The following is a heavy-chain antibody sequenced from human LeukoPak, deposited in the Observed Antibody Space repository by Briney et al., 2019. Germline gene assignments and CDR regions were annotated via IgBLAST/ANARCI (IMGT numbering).Heavy chain of an antibody. J-gene: IGHJ4*02. CDR1: GYTFTSYD. CDR2: MNPNSGNT. V-gene: IGHV1-8*01. D-gene: IGHD3-3*01. Sequence: ASVKVSCKASGYTFTSYDINWVRQATGQGVEWMGWMNPNSGNTGYAQKFQGRVTMTRNTSISTAYMELSSLRSEDTAVYYCARGLTYYDFWSGYYQRAPYDYWGQGTLVTVSS. CDR3: ARGLTYYDFWSGYYQRAPYDY.